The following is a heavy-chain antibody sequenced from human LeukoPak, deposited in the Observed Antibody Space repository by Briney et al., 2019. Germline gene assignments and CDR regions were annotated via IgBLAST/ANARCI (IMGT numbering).Heavy chain of an antibody. CDR3: ARLVGPTDSGAFDI. V-gene: IGHV4-4*07. D-gene: IGHD2-2*01. Sequence: ASETLPLTCTVSGCSISSYYWSWIRQPAGKGLECIGRIYTSGSTNYNASLKSRVTMSVDTSKNQFSLKLSSVTAADTAVYYCARLVGPTDSGAFDIWGQGTMVTVSS. CDR1: GCSISSYY. J-gene: IGHJ3*02. CDR2: IYTSGST.